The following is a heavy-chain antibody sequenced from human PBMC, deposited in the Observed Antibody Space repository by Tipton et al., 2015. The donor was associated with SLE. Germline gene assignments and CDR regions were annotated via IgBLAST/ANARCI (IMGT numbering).Heavy chain of an antibody. Sequence: TLSLTCTVSGGSISSYYWSWIRQPPGKGLEWIGYIYYSGSTNYNPSLKSRVTISVDTSKNQFSLKLSSVTAADTAVYYCARLGLEAFNFDYWGQGTLVTVSS. CDR1: GGSISSYY. CDR2: IYYSGST. CDR3: ARLGLEAFNFDY. J-gene: IGHJ4*02. V-gene: IGHV4-59*07. D-gene: IGHD7-27*01.